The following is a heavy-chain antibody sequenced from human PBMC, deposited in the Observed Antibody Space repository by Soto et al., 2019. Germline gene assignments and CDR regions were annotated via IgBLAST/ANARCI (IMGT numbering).Heavy chain of an antibody. Sequence: PSETLSLTCTVSGGSISSGGYYWSWIRQHPGKGLEWIGYIYYSGSTYYNPSLKSRVTISVDTSKNQFSLKLSSVTAADTAVYYCARAEYCYDSSGYLGRYYFDYWGQGTLVTVS. V-gene: IGHV4-31*03. J-gene: IGHJ4*02. D-gene: IGHD3-22*01. CDR2: IYYSGST. CDR3: ARAEYCYDSSGYLGRYYFDY. CDR1: GGSISSGGYY.